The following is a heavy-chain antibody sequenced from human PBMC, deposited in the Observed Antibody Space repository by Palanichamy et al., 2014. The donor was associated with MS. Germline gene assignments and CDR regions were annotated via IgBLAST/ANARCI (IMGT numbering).Heavy chain of an antibody. V-gene: IGHV3-73*01. CDR1: GFTFSDSA. Sequence: EVQLVESGGGLVQPGGSLKLSCAASGFTFSDSAMHWVRQASGKGLEWVGRIRSKVNSYATVYAASVKGRFTISRDDSRNPAYLQMNSLKTEDTAVYYCSSQWEILLDSWGQGTLVTVSS. CDR3: SSQWEILLDS. CDR2: IRSKVNSYAT. D-gene: IGHD1-26*01. J-gene: IGHJ4*02.